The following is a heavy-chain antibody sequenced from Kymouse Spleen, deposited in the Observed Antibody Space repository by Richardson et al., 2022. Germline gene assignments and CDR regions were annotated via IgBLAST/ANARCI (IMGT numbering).Heavy chain of an antibody. J-gene: IGHJ6*02. CDR3: AGTTVTSYYYYGMDV. CDR2: TRNKANSYTT. CDR1: GFTFSDHY. Sequence: EVQLVESGGGLVQPGGSLRLSCAASGFTFSDHYMDWVRQAPGKGLEWVGRTRNKANSYTTEYAASVKGRFTISRDDSKNSLYLQMNSLKTEDTAVYYCAGTTVTSYYYYGMDVWGQGTTVTVSS. V-gene: IGHV3-72*01. D-gene: IGHD4-17*01.